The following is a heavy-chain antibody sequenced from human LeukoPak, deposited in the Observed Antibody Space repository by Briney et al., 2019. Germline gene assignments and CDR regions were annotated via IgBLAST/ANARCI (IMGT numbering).Heavy chain of an antibody. CDR1: GFTFSSYG. CDR3: AREEAIAAAPGYYYHGMDV. J-gene: IGHJ6*02. D-gene: IGHD6-13*01. Sequence: GRSLRLSCAASGFTFSSYGMHWVRQAPGKGLEWVAVIWYDGSNKYYADSVKGRFTISRDNSKNTLYLQMNSLRAEDTAVYYCAREEAIAAAPGYYYHGMDVWGQGTTVTVSS. CDR2: IWYDGSNK. V-gene: IGHV3-33*01.